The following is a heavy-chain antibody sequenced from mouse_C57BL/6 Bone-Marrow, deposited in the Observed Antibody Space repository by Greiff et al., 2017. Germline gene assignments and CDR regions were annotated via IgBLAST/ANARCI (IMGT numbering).Heavy chain of an antibody. V-gene: IGHV2-6-1*01. Sequence: VQLQQSGPGLVAPSQSLSITCTVSGFSLTSYGVHWVRQPQGKGLEWLVVIWSDGSTTYNSALKSRLSISKDNHKSQVVLKMNSIQTDDTAMYYCARHGANWGFDYWGQGTTLTVSS. D-gene: IGHD4-1*01. CDR3: ARHGANWGFDY. J-gene: IGHJ2*01. CDR2: IWSDGST. CDR1: GFSLTSYG.